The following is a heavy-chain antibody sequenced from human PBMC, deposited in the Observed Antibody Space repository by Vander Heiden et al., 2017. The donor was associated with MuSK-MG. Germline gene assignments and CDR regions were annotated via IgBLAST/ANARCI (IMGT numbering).Heavy chain of an antibody. CDR3: ARGSYYYDSSGPKDC. V-gene: IGHV1-2*02. CDR1: GYTFPGYY. Sequence: QVQLVQSGAEVKKPGASVKVSCKASGYTFPGYYMHWVRQAPGQGLEWMGWINPNSGGTNYAQKFQGRVTMTRDTSISTAYMELSRLRSDDTAVYYCARGSYYYDSSGPKDCWGQGTLVTVSS. CDR2: INPNSGGT. D-gene: IGHD3-22*01. J-gene: IGHJ4*02.